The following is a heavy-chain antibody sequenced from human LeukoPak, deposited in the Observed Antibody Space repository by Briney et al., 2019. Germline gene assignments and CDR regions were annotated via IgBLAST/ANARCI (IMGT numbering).Heavy chain of an antibody. CDR2: IKSKTDGGTT. Sequence: PGGSLRLSCAASGFTFSNAWMSWVRQAPGKGLEWVGRIKSKTDGGTTDYAAPVKGRFTISRDDSKNTLYLQMNSLKTEDTAVYYFTTDSRRGELNFWGQGTLVTVSS. D-gene: IGHD1-26*01. CDR3: TTDSRRGELNF. V-gene: IGHV3-15*01. CDR1: GFTFSNAW. J-gene: IGHJ4*02.